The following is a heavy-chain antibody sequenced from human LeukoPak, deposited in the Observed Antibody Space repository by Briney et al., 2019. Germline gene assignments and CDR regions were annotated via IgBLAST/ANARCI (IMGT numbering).Heavy chain of an antibody. CDR1: GFTFSSYA. V-gene: IGHV3-23*01. D-gene: IGHD2-15*01. J-gene: IGHJ4*02. CDR2: ISDSGGST. Sequence: PGGSLRLSCAASGFTFSSYAMSWVRQAPGKGLEWVSGISDSGGSTYYADSVKGRFTISRDNSKNTLYLQMNSLRAEDTAVYYCAKAREVVAATTFDYWGQGTLVTVSS. CDR3: AKAREVVAATTFDY.